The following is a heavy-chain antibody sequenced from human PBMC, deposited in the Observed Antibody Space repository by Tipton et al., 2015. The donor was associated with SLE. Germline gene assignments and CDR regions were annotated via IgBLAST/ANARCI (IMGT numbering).Heavy chain of an antibody. D-gene: IGHD3-10*01. J-gene: IGHJ4*02. CDR1: GFTFSSYW. CDR3: AKGAHYGSGNYPPDS. Sequence: QLVQSGGDLVKPGGSLRLSCVASGFTFSSYWMHWVRQTPGKGLVWVSRTKGDGTTTFYADSVKGRFTVSRDNAKNSLYLQMNSLRAEDTALYFCAKGAHYGSGNYPPDSWGQGTLVTVSS. CDR2: TKGDGTTT. V-gene: IGHV3-74*02.